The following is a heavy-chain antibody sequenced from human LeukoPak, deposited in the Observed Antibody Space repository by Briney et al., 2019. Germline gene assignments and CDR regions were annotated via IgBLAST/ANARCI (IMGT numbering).Heavy chain of an antibody. D-gene: IGHD1-26*01. CDR1: GFSISNYA. CDR3: ATPRGGSYHDGFDI. Sequence: GGSLRLSCAASGFSISNYAMNWVRQAPGKGLEWVSSITGSGTSTYYTDPVKGRFTISRDNSKNTLNLQMNALRAEDTALYYCATPRGGSYHDGFDIWGQGTMVTVSS. CDR2: ITGSGTST. V-gene: IGHV3-23*01. J-gene: IGHJ3*02.